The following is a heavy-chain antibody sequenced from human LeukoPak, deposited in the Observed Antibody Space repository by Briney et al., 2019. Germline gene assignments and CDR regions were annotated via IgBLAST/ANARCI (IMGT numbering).Heavy chain of an antibody. CDR1: GYTFTIYG. CDR2: ISAYNGNT. V-gene: IGHV1-18*01. Sequence: GASVTVSCKASGYTFTIYGISWVRQAPGQGLEWMGWISAYNGNTNYAQKLQGRVTMTTDTSTSTAYMELRSLRSDDTAVYYCAREVGATGRLDYWGQGALVTVSS. CDR3: AREVGATGRLDY. J-gene: IGHJ4*02. D-gene: IGHD1-26*01.